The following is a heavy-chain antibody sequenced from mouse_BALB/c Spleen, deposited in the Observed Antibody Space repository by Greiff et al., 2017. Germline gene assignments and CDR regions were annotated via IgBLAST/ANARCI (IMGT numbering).Heavy chain of an antibody. Sequence: EVQRVESGGGLVKPGGSLKLSCAASGFTFSDYYMYWVRQTPEKRLEWVATISDGGSYTYYPDSVKGRFTISRDNAKNNLYLQMSSLKSEDTAMYYCAREGVDGWGQGTSVTVSS. CDR2: ISDGGSYT. J-gene: IGHJ4*01. CDR1: GFTFSDYY. CDR3: AREGVDG. V-gene: IGHV5-4*02.